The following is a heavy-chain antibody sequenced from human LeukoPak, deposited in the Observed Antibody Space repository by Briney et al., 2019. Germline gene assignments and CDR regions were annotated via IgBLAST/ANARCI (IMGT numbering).Heavy chain of an antibody. V-gene: IGHV5-51*01. CDR2: IYPGDSDT. Sequence: GESLKISCKGSGYSFTSYWIGWVRQMPGKGLEWMGIIYPGDSDTRYSPSFQSQVTISADKSISTAYLQWSSLKASDTAMYYCARSPQHLEWELPPYYFDYWGQGTLVTVSS. CDR3: ARSPQHLEWELPPYYFDY. CDR1: GYSFTSYW. D-gene: IGHD1-26*01. J-gene: IGHJ4*02.